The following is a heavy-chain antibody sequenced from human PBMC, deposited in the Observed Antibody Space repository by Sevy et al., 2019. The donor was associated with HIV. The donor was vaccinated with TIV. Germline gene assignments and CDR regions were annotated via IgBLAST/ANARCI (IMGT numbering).Heavy chain of an antibody. Sequence: GGSLRLSCAASGFTFSDYAIDWVRQAPGKGLEWVAFISHDGRNTYYAASVKGRFTISRYNSKNTLYLQINSLRAEDTAVYYCAKNMGQWLPYYFDFWVQGTLVTVSS. D-gene: IGHD6-19*01. CDR3: AKNMGQWLPYYFDF. CDR1: GFTFSDYA. V-gene: IGHV3-30*18. J-gene: IGHJ4*02. CDR2: ISHDGRNT.